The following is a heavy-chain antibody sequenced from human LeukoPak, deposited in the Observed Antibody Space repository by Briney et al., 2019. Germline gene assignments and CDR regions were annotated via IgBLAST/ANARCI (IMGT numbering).Heavy chain of an antibody. J-gene: IGHJ4*02. CDR3: ARVRTSSWYENFDY. D-gene: IGHD6-13*01. V-gene: IGHV3-7*01. CDR2: IKQDGSEK. CDR1: GFTFSSYW. Sequence: GGSLRLSCAASGFTFSSYWMSWVRQAPGKGLEWVANIKQDGSEKYYVDSVKGRFTISRDNAKNSLYLQMNSLRAEDTAVYYCARVRTSSWYENFDYWGQGTLVTVSS.